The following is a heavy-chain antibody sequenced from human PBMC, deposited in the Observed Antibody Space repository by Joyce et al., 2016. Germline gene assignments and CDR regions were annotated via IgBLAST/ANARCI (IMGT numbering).Heavy chain of an antibody. CDR2: IDYTAKT. CDR1: GGSISGSLNY. V-gene: IGHV4-31*11. D-gene: IGHD1-14*01. Sequence: QVHLQESGPGPLKPSQTLSLTCGVSGGSISGSLNYWGWIRPLPQKGLEWIGCIDYTAKTHYNPSLESRLTISMDTSKDQFFLNLTSVTAADTAVYYCARVGPRMGLNHYYAMDLWGPGTTVTVSS. J-gene: IGHJ6*02. CDR3: ARVGPRMGLNHYYAMDL.